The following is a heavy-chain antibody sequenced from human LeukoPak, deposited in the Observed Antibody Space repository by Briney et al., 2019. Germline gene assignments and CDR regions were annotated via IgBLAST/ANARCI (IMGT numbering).Heavy chain of an antibody. CDR2: INHSGST. CDR1: GGSFSGYY. D-gene: IGHD6-19*01. J-gene: IGHJ4*02. Sequence: SETLSLTCAVYGGSFSGYYWSWIRQPPGKGLEWIGEINHSGSTNYNPSLKSRVTISVDTSKNQFSLKLSSVTAADTAVYYCARARPWGGWYRYYFDYWGQGTLVTASS. CDR3: ARARPWGGWYRYYFDY. V-gene: IGHV4-34*01.